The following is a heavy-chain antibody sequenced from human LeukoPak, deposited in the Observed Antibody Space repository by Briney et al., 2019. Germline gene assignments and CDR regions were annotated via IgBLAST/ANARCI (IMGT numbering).Heavy chain of an antibody. V-gene: IGHV4-39*07. CDR3: AGKGTYYYGPGSYSYYYYYMDV. J-gene: IGHJ6*03. CDR2: IYYSGST. Sequence: KTSETLSLTCTVSGGSISSSSYYWGWIRQPPGKGLEWIGSIYYSGSTYYNPSLKSRVTISVDTSKNQFSLKLSSVTAADTAVYYCAGKGTYYYGPGSYSYYYYYMDVWGKGTTVTVSS. CDR1: GGSISSSSYY. D-gene: IGHD3-10*01.